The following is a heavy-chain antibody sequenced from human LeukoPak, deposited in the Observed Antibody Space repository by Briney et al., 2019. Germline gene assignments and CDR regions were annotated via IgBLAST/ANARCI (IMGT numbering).Heavy chain of an antibody. CDR2: ISGSGGST. CDR1: GFTFSSYA. CDR3: AKDRCSNGIGCYYYYMDV. Sequence: GGSLRLSCAASGFTFSSYAMTWVRQAPGKGLEWVSSISGSGGSTYYADSVKGRFSISRDSSKNILYLQLNSLRAEDTAVYYCAKDRCSNGIGCYYYYMDVWGKGTTVTISS. J-gene: IGHJ6*03. V-gene: IGHV3-23*01. D-gene: IGHD2-8*01.